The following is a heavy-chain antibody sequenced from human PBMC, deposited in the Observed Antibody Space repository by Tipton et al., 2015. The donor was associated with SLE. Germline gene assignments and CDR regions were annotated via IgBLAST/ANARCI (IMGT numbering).Heavy chain of an antibody. CDR2: IYYSGST. Sequence: LRLSCAVSGYSIRTGYYWGWIRQPPGKGLEWIGYIYYSGSTNYNPPLKSRVTISVDTSKNQFSLKLSSVTAADTAVYYCARLHGYSYGLNWFDPWGQGTLISVSS. CDR3: ARLHGYSYGLNWFDP. D-gene: IGHD5-18*01. V-gene: IGHV4-38-2*01. CDR1: GYSIRTGYY. J-gene: IGHJ5*02.